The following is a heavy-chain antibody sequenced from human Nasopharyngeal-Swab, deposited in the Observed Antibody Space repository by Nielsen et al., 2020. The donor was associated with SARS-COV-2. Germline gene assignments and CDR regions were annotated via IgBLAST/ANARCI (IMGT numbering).Heavy chain of an antibody. Sequence: GGSLRLSCAASGFTVSSNYMSWVRQAPGKGLEWVSVIYSGGSTYYAGSVKGRFTISRHNSKNTLYLQMNSLRAEDTAVYYCARGGNDYGDYDAFDIWGQGTMVTVSS. D-gene: IGHD4-17*01. CDR3: ARGGNDYGDYDAFDI. V-gene: IGHV3-53*04. CDR2: IYSGGST. J-gene: IGHJ3*02. CDR1: GFTVSSNY.